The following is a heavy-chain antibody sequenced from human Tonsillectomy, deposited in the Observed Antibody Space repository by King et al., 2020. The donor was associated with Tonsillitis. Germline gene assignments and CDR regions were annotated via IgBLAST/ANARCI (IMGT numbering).Heavy chain of an antibody. D-gene: IGHD3/OR15-3a*01. Sequence: QLVQSGAEVKKPGSSVKVSCRTSGGTFSSYAFSWVRQAPGQGLEWMGGIIPSFAPAIYAKNFQGRVTITVDESTSTTYMELSSLRSEDTAVYYCARDIRDWGTYWGQGTLVTVSS. CDR2: IIPSFAPA. J-gene: IGHJ4*02. CDR1: GGTFSSYA. V-gene: IGHV1-69*01. CDR3: ARDIRDWGTY.